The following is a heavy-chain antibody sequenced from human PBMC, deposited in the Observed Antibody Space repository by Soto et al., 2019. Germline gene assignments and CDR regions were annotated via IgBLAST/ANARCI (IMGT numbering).Heavy chain of an antibody. J-gene: IGHJ1*01. V-gene: IGHV1-46*01. CDR3: VRGYCTTSPCSGDFQF. D-gene: IGHD2-15*01. CDR1: GYKFTTYS. Sequence: ASVKVSCKASGYKFTTYSIHWVRQAHGQGLEWMGMIHPSGDTGYPQKIRGRVTMTIDTSTTTAYMELRNLTSEEPAVYYSVRGYCTTSPCSGDFQFWGQRTLFTVAS. CDR2: IHPSGDT.